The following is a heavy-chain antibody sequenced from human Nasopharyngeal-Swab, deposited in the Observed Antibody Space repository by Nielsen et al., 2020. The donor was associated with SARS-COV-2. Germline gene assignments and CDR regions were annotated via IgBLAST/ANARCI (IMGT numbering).Heavy chain of an antibody. Sequence: SVKVSCKASGGTFSSYAISWVRQAPGQGLEWMGEIIPIFGTANYAQKFQGRVTITADESTSTAYMELSSLRSEDTAVCYYARVAPLGPAMATAHFDYWGQGTLVTVSS. V-gene: IGHV1-69*13. CDR1: GGTFSSYA. D-gene: IGHD5-18*01. CDR3: ARVAPLGPAMATAHFDY. J-gene: IGHJ4*02. CDR2: IIPIFGTA.